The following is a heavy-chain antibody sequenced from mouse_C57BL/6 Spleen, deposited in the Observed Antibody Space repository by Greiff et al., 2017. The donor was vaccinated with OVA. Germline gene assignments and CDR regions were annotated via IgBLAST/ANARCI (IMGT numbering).Heavy chain of an antibody. D-gene: IGHD2-4*01. CDR1: GYAFTNYL. J-gene: IGHJ2*01. CDR3: ARSMGLRFDY. Sequence: QVQLKESGAELVRPGTSVKVSCKASGYAFTNYLIEWVKQRPGQGLEWIGVINPGSGGTNYNEKFKGKATLTADKSSSTAYMQLSSLTSEDSAVYFCARSMGLRFDYWGQGTTLTVSS. V-gene: IGHV1-54*01. CDR2: INPGSGGT.